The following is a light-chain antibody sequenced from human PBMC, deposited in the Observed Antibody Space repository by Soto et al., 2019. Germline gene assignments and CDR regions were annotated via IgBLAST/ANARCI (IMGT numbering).Light chain of an antibody. CDR3: SSYTSSSTLVV. CDR1: SSDVGGYNY. J-gene: IGLJ2*01. V-gene: IGLV2-14*03. CDR2: DVS. Sequence: QSALTQPASVSGSPGQSITISCTGASSDVGGYNYVSWYQHHPGEAPKLMIYDVSNRPSGVSNRFSGSKSGNTASLTISGXXXXXXXDYYCSSYTSSSTLVVFGGGTKLTVL.